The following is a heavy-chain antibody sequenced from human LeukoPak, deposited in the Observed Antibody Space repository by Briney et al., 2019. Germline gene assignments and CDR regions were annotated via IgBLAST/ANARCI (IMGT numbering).Heavy chain of an antibody. V-gene: IGHV4-4*02. J-gene: IGHJ6*02. CDR1: GGSISSSNW. CDR2: IYHSGST. Sequence: SETLSLTCAVSGGSISSSNWWSWVRQPPGKGLEWIGEIYHSGSTNYNPSLKSRVTISVDKSKNQFSLKLSSVTAADTAVYYCARVNVVVVAATYYYYGMDVWGQGTTVTVSS. D-gene: IGHD2-15*01. CDR3: ARVNVVVVAATYYYYGMDV.